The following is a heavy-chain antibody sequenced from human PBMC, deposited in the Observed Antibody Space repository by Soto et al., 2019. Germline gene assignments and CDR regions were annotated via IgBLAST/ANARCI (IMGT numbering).Heavy chain of an antibody. CDR1: GYSFTSYW. CDR2: IYPGDSDT. Sequence: GESLKISCKGSGYSFTSYWIGWVRQMPGKGLEWMGIIYPGDSDTRYSPSFQGQVTISADKSISTAYLQWSSLKASDTAMYYCARHGGYCSSTSCYDAFDIWGQGTMVTVSS. J-gene: IGHJ3*02. CDR3: ARHGGYCSSTSCYDAFDI. V-gene: IGHV5-51*01. D-gene: IGHD2-2*03.